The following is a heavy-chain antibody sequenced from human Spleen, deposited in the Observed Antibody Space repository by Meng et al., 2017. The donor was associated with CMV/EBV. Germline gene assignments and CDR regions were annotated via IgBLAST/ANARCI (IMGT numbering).Heavy chain of an antibody. V-gene: IGHV3-20*04. D-gene: IGHD3-3*01. CDR3: ARDHDFWSGQSPMDV. CDR2: IYWNGGRT. Sequence: GGSLRLSCAASGFTFDDYGMNWVRQVPGKGLEWVARIYWNGGRTSYADSVKGRFTISRDNAKNSLYLQMNSLRAEDTALYYCARDHDFWSGQSPMDVWGQGTTVTVS. CDR1: GFTFDDYG. J-gene: IGHJ6*02.